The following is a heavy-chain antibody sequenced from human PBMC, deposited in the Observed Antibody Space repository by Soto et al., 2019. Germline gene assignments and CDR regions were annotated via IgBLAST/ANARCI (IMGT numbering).Heavy chain of an antibody. Sequence: QVQLVQSGAEVKKPGSSVKVSCKASGGSFGKSAINWVRQTPGQGLEWLGGFIPVYRTLNYAQKFQGRVTITADESTGTAYMTLSSLASDGTAVYYCATGVIWIGYFTVDSWGQGTRVTVSS. CDR1: GGSFGKSA. D-gene: IGHD3-3*01. CDR2: FIPVYRTL. V-gene: IGHV1-69*01. J-gene: IGHJ4*02. CDR3: ATGVIWIGYFTVDS.